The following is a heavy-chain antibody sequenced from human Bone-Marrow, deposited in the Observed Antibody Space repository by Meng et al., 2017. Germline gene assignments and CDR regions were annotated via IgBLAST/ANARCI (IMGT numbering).Heavy chain of an antibody. CDR1: GFAFSSYA. V-gene: IGHV3-47*02. Sequence: GESLKISCAASGFAFSSYALHWVRRAPGKGLEWVSAIGTGGDTYYADSVMGRFTISRDNAKNSLYLQMNSLRAEDTALYYCARDYSSGGLDHFDYWGQGTLVTVSS. CDR3: ARDYSSGGLDHFDY. J-gene: IGHJ4*02. D-gene: IGHD6-19*01. CDR2: IGTGGDT.